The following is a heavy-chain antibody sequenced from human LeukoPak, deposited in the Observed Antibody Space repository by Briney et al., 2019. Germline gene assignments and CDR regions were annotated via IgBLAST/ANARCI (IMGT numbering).Heavy chain of an antibody. D-gene: IGHD6-13*01. J-gene: IGHJ5*02. CDR2: IYYSGST. Sequence: PPETLSLTCTVSGGSISSYYWSWIRQPPGKGLEWIGYIYYSGSTNYNPSLKSRVTISVDTSKNQFSLKLSSVTAADTAVYYCARDRGGYSSSFDWFDPWGQGTLVTVSS. CDR1: GGSISSYY. V-gene: IGHV4-59*01. CDR3: ARDRGGYSSSFDWFDP.